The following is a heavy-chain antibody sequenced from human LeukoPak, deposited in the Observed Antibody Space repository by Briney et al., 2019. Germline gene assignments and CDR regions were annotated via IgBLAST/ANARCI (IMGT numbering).Heavy chain of an antibody. CDR2: ISAYNGNT. V-gene: IGHV1-18*01. J-gene: IGHJ3*02. D-gene: IGHD3-10*01. CDR3: ARERRSGSYDAFDM. CDR1: GYTFTSYG. Sequence: ASVKVSCKASGYTFTSYGISWVRQAPGQGLEWMGWISAYNGNTNYPQKLQGRVTMTTDTSTSTAYMELRSLRSDDTAVYYCARERRSGSYDAFDMWGQGTMVTVSS.